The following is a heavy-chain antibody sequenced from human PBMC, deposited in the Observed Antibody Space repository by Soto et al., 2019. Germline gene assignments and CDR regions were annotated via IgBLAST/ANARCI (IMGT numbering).Heavy chain of an antibody. CDR1: GFTLSAYS. D-gene: IGHD3-16*01. CDR2: INSGSDTI. Sequence: EVQLVESGGGLVQPGGSLRLSCAASGFTLSAYSMNWVRQAPGKGLEWISFINSGSDTIYYGDSVKGRFTISRDNAKNALYLQMNGLRDDDTAVYYCARPHLDRPTYYGLDVWGQGTTVTVSS. V-gene: IGHV3-48*02. J-gene: IGHJ6*02. CDR3: ARPHLDRPTYYGLDV.